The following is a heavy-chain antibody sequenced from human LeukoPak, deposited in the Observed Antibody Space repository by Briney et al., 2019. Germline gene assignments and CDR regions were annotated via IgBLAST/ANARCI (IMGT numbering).Heavy chain of an antibody. Sequence: PGGSLRLSCAASGFTFNNYAVAWVRQAPGKVLEWVSAIRCGGGSTYYADSAKGRLTISRDNYKTTLYLQMNSLRAEDTAVYYCAKNVNGGNWYYFDHWGQGTLVTGSS. CDR2: IRCGGGST. CDR3: AKNVNGGNWYYFDH. V-gene: IGHV3-23*01. J-gene: IGHJ4*02. D-gene: IGHD1-20*01. CDR1: GFTFNNYA.